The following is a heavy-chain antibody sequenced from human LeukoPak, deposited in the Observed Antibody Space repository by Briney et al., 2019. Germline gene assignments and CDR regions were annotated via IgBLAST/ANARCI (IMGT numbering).Heavy chain of an antibody. V-gene: IGHV4-4*07. CDR2: IYTSGST. D-gene: IGHD3-3*01. J-gene: IGHJ5*02. CDR3: ARDFSGYDFWSGYYTGFENNWFDP. Sequence: SETLSLTCTVSGGSISSYYWSWIRQPAGKGLEWIGRIYTSGSTNYNPSLKSRVTMSVDTSKSQFSLKLSSVTAADTAVYYCARDFSGYDFWSGYYTGFENNWFDPWGQGTLVTVSS. CDR1: GGSISSYY.